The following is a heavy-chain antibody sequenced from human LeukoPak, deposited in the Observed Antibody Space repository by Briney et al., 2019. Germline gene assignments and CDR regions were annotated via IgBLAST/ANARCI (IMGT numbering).Heavy chain of an antibody. CDR2: ISSSGSTI. V-gene: IGHV3-11*01. CDR3: AKKQWLEYFDY. CDR1: GFTFSDYY. Sequence: GGSLRLSCAASGFTFSDYYMSWIRQAPGKGLEWVSYISSSGSTIYYADSVKGRFTISRDNAKNSLYLQMNSLRAEDTAVYYCAKKQWLEYFDYWGQGTLVTVSS. J-gene: IGHJ4*02. D-gene: IGHD6-19*01.